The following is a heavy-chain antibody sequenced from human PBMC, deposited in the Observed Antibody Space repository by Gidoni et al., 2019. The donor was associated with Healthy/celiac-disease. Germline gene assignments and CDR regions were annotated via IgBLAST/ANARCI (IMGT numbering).Heavy chain of an antibody. Sequence: QVQLQESGPGLVKPSETLSLTCTDSGGSISSYYWSWIRQPPGKGLEWIGYIYYSGSTNYNPSLKSRVTISVDTSKNQFSLKLSSVTAADTAVYYCARGGSIIPFVPWGQGTLVTVSS. CDR1: GGSISSYY. D-gene: IGHD2-15*01. V-gene: IGHV4-59*01. J-gene: IGHJ5*02. CDR2: IYYSGST. CDR3: ARGGSIIPFVP.